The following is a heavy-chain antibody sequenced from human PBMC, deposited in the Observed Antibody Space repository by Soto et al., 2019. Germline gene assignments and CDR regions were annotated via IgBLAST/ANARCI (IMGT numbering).Heavy chain of an antibody. CDR1: GFTVSSNY. CDR3: ARNHIVVVPAARGVGWFDP. D-gene: IGHD2-2*01. J-gene: IGHJ5*02. CDR2: IYSGGST. V-gene: IGHV3-53*04. Sequence: EVQLVESGGGLVQPGGSLRLSCAASGFTVSSNYMSWVRQAPGKGLEWVSVIYSGGSTYYADSVKGRFTISRHNSKNTLYLQNNSLRAEDTAVYYCARNHIVVVPAARGVGWFDPWGQGTLVTVSS.